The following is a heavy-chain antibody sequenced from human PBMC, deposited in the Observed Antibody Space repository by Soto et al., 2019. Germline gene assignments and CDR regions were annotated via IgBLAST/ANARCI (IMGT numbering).Heavy chain of an antibody. CDR1: GITFSSYA. J-gene: IGHJ4*02. CDR3: ASLAVGHHSSSWTYFDY. CDR2: ISYDGTNK. Sequence: QVQLVESGGGVGQPGRSLSLSCAASGITFSSYAMHWVRQATGKGMEWVAVISYDGTNKFYADSVKGRFTISRDNAKNTLYLQMNSLRAEDTARYYCASLAVGHHSSSWTYFDYLGQGTLVTVSS. D-gene: IGHD6-13*01. V-gene: IGHV3-30-3*01.